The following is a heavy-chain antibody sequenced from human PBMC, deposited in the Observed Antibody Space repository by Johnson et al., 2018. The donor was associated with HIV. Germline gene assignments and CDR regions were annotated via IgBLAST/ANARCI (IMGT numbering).Heavy chain of an antibody. D-gene: IGHD3-3*01. J-gene: IGHJ3*02. V-gene: IGHV3-7*01. CDR2: IKQDGSEK. CDR3: AREVFTIFGATQRGAFTI. CDR1: GFTFSSYA. Sequence: EQLVESGGGVVQPGRSLRLSCAASGFTFSSYAMHWVRQAPGKGLEWVANIKQDGSEKYYVDAVRGRFTISRDNAKNSLYLQMNSLRAEDTAVYYCAREVFTIFGATQRGAFTIWGQGTMVTVSS.